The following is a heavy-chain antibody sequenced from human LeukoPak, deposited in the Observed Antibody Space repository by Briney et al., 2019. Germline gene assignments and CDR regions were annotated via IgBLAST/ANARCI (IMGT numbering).Heavy chain of an antibody. V-gene: IGHV4-59*13. CDR3: ARDRRYCTGGTCYLDPYFDY. CDR2: IYYKGDT. J-gene: IGHJ4*02. D-gene: IGHD2-8*02. CDR1: GASISDYF. Sequence: PSETLSLTCTVSGASISDYFWSWIRQSPGKGLEWIGYIYYKGDTNYNPSLTSRVTISMNTSKNQFSLKLKSVTSADTAVYYCARDRRYCTGGTCYLDPYFDYWGQGTPVTVSS.